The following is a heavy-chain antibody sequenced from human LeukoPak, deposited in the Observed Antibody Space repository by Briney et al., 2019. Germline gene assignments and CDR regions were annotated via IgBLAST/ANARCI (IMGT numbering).Heavy chain of an antibody. Sequence: ASVKVSCKASGYTFTGYYMHWVRQAPGQGLEWMGWINPNSGGTNYAQKFQGRVTMTRDTSNSTAYMELSRLRSDDTAVYYCARVGIAVADGDGFDYWGQGTLVTVSS. V-gene: IGHV1-2*02. CDR1: GYTFTGYY. D-gene: IGHD6-19*01. J-gene: IGHJ4*02. CDR3: ARVGIAVADGDGFDY. CDR2: INPNSGGT.